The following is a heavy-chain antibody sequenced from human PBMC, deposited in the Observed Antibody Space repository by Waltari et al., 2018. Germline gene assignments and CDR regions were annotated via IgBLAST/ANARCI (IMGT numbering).Heavy chain of an antibody. D-gene: IGHD1-7*01. J-gene: IGHJ4*02. V-gene: IGHV4-61*09. CDR2: IYTSGST. CDR1: GGSISSGSYY. CDR3: ARVGGSLELGY. Sequence: QVQLQESGPGLVKPSQTLSLTCTVSGGSISSGSYYWSWIRQHAGKGLEWIGYIYTSGSTTYNPPLKSRVTISVDTSKNQFSLKLSSVTAADTAVYYCARVGGSLELGYWGQGTLVTVSS.